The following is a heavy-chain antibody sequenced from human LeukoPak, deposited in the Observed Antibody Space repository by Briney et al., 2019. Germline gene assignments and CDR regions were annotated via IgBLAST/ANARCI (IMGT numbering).Heavy chain of an antibody. Sequence: SETLSLTCAVYGGSFSGYYWSWIRQPPGEGLEWIGEINHSGSTNYNPSLKSRVTISVDTSKNQFSLKLSSVTAADTAVYYCARGGQLLPFDYWGQGTLVTVSS. D-gene: IGHD2-2*01. CDR3: ARGGQLLPFDY. J-gene: IGHJ4*02. CDR1: GGSFSGYY. V-gene: IGHV4-34*01. CDR2: INHSGST.